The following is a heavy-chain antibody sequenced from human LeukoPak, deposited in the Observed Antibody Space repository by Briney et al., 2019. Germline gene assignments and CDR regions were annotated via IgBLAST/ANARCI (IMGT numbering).Heavy chain of an antibody. CDR2: ITSSSSYI. J-gene: IGHJ3*02. Sequence: GGSLRLSCAASGFTFSTYTMNWVRQAPGMGLEWVSSITSSSSYIYYADSVKGRFTISRDNAKNSLFLQMNSLRAEDTAVYYCARDVKLAADAFDIWGQGTMVTVSS. V-gene: IGHV3-21*01. CDR3: ARDVKLAADAFDI. CDR1: GFTFSTYT.